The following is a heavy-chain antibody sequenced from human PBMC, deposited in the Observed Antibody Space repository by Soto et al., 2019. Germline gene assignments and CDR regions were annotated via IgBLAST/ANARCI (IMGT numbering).Heavy chain of an antibody. Sequence: PSETLSLTCTVSCGSISSYYWSWIRQPPGKGLEWIGYIYYSGSTNYNPSLKSRVAISVDTSKNQFSLKLSSVTAADTAVYYCARDLGTDWDNWFDPWGQGTLVTVSS. J-gene: IGHJ5*02. CDR1: CGSISSYY. D-gene: IGHD3-9*01. CDR3: ARDLGTDWDNWFDP. V-gene: IGHV4-59*01. CDR2: IYYSGST.